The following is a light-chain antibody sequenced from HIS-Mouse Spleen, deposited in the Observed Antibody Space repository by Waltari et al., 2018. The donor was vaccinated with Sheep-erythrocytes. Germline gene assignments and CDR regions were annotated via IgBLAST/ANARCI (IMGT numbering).Light chain of an antibody. CDR3: QQYNSYPLT. V-gene: IGKV1-5*03. CDR1: QSISSW. Sequence: DIQMTQSPSTLSASVGDRVTITCRASQSISSWLAWYQQKPGKAPKLLIYKASSLESGVPLRFSGSGSGTEFTLTISSLQPDDFATYHCQQYNSYPLTFGGGTKVEIK. CDR2: KAS. J-gene: IGKJ4*01.